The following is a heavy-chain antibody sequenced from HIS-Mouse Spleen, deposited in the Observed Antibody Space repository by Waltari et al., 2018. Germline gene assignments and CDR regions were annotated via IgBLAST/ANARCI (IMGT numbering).Heavy chain of an antibody. D-gene: IGHD6-6*01. J-gene: IGHJ4*02. CDR1: GFTVSSNY. V-gene: IGHV3-66*01. Sequence: EVQLVESGGGLVQPGGSLRLSCAASGFTVSSNYMSWVRQAPGKGREWVSVIYSGGSKYYADSVKGRFTISRDNSKNTLYLQMNSLRAEDTAVYYCARKYSSSFDYWGQGTLVTVSS. CDR3: ARKYSSSFDY. CDR2: IYSGGSK.